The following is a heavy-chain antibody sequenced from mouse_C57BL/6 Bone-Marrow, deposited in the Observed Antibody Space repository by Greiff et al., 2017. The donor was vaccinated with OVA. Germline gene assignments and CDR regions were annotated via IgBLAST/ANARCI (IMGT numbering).Heavy chain of an antibody. D-gene: IGHD2-12*01. J-gene: IGHJ1*03. CDR2: ISDGGSYT. CDR1: GFTFSSYA. V-gene: IGHV5-4*03. CDR3: ARNHCTIVGWYFDV. Sequence: EVKLVESGGGLVKPGGSLKLSCAASGFTFSSYAMSWVRQTPEKRLEWVATISDGGSYTYYLDNVKGRFTISRDNAKNNLYLQMSHLKSEDTARYYCARNHCTIVGWYFDVWGTGTTVTVSS.